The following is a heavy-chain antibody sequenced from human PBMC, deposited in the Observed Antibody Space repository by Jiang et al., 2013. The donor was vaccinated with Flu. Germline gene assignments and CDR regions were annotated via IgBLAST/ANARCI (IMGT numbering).Heavy chain of an antibody. CDR2: INPSGGST. V-gene: IGHV1-46*01. CDR3: ARDRGRSDFRDPGPIGMDV. D-gene: IGHD3-16*01. J-gene: IGHJ6*02. CDR1: YTFTSYY. Sequence: YTFTSYYMHWVRQAPGQGLEWMGIINPSGGSTSYAQKFQGRVTMTRDTSTSTVYMELSSLRSEDTAVYYCARDRGRSDFRDPGPIGMDVWGQGTTVTVSS.